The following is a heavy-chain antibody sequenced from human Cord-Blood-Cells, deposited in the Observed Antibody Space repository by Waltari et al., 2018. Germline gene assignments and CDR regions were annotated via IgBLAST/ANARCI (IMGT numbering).Heavy chain of an antibody. J-gene: IGHJ4*02. V-gene: IGHV3-15*01. CDR3: TTSPPDSSWYYFDY. CDR2: IKSKTDGGTT. Sequence: EWVGRIKSKTDGGTTDYAAPVKGRFTISRDDSQNTLYLQMNSLKTEDTAVYYCTTSPPDSSWYYFDYWGQGTLVTVSS. D-gene: IGHD6-13*01.